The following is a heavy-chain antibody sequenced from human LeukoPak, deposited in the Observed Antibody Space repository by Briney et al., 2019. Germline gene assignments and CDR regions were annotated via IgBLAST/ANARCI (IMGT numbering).Heavy chain of an antibody. CDR1: GFNFSDYY. CDR2: ISSGGSVK. J-gene: IGHJ6*03. D-gene: IGHD2-15*01. V-gene: IGHV3-11*01. Sequence: GGSLRLSCTASGFNFSDYYKSRIRQAPGKGLERVSYISSGGSVKYYADSVKGRVTISRDNAKNSLYLQMNSLRAEDTAVYYCTRKTGYCSGGSCLAYYYYMDVWGKGTTVTVSS. CDR3: TRKTGYCSGGSCLAYYYYMDV.